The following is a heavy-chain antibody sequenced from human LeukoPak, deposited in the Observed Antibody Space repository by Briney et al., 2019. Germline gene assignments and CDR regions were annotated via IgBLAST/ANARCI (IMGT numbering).Heavy chain of an antibody. Sequence: GGSLRLSCAASEFTFSSYSMNWVRQAPGKGLEWVSSISSSSSYIYYADSVKGRFTISRDNAKNSLYLQMNSLRAEDTAVYYCARGSGSNPFDYWGRGTLVTVSS. D-gene: IGHD6-19*01. V-gene: IGHV3-21*01. CDR2: ISSSSSYI. CDR3: ARGSGSNPFDY. CDR1: EFTFSSYS. J-gene: IGHJ4*02.